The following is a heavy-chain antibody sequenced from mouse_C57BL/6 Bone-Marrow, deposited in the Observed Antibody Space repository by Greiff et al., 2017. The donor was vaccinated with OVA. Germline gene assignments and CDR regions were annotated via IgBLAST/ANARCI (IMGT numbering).Heavy chain of an antibody. CDR3: ARYDYPYYDAMDY. D-gene: IGHD2-4*01. J-gene: IGHJ4*01. CDR1: GFSLTSYG. CDR2: IWSDGST. V-gene: IGHV2-6*03. Sequence: VQRVESGPGLVAPSQSLSITCTVSGFSLTSYGVHWVRQPPGKGLEWLVVIWSDGSTTYNSALKSRLSISKDNSKSQVFLKMNSLQTDDTAMYYCARYDYPYYDAMDYWGQGTSVTVSS.